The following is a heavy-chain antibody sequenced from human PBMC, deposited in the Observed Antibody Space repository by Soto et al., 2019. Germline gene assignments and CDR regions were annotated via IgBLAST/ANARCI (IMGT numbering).Heavy chain of an antibody. CDR2: INGTNDNT. Sequence: ASVNVSCKASGYTFINHSIHWERQAPGHRLEWMGWINGTNDNTRYSQKFQGRVTITSDTSASTAYMELSSLRSDDTALYYCVRNPFLGFAILDQWGEGSVVTVSS. CDR3: VRNPFLGFAILDQ. CDR1: GYTFINHS. V-gene: IGHV1-3*01. J-gene: IGHJ4*02. D-gene: IGHD3-3*01.